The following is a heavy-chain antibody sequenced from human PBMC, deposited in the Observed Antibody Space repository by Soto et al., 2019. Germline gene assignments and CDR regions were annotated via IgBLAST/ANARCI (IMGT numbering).Heavy chain of an antibody. J-gene: IGHJ6*02. CDR2: INHSGST. Sequence: SETLSLTCAVYGRSFSGYYWSWIRQPPGKGLEWIGEINHSGSTNYKPSLKSRVTISVDTSKNQFSLKLSSVTAADTAVYYCARGITGTTSHYYYYGTDVWGQGTTVTVSS. CDR3: ARGITGTTSHYYYYGTDV. V-gene: IGHV4-34*01. D-gene: IGHD1-7*01. CDR1: GRSFSGYY.